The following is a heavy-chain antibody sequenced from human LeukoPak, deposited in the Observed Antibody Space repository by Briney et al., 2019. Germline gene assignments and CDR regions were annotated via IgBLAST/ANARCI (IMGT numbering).Heavy chain of an antibody. Sequence: PSETLSLTCAVSGGSISSSNWWSWVRQPPGKGLEWFGEIYHSGSTNYNPSLKSRVTISVDKTKNQFSLKLSSVTAADTAVYYCARASVYSSSWYLSIWFDPWGQGTLVTVSS. CDR1: GGSISSSNW. D-gene: IGHD6-13*01. J-gene: IGHJ5*02. V-gene: IGHV4-4*02. CDR3: ARASVYSSSWYLSIWFDP. CDR2: IYHSGST.